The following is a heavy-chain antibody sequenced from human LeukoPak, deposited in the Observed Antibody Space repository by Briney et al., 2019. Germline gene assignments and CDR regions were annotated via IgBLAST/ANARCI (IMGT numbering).Heavy chain of an antibody. Sequence: ASVKVSCKASGYTFTSYAMHWVRQAPGQRLEWMGWINAGNGNTKYSQKFRGRVTITRDTSASTAYMELSSLRSEDTAVYYCARFGGTPSYYYDSSGYYYYAFDIWGQGAMVTVSS. CDR1: GYTFTSYA. CDR2: INAGNGNT. J-gene: IGHJ3*02. V-gene: IGHV1-3*01. D-gene: IGHD3-22*01. CDR3: ARFGGTPSYYYDSSGYYYYAFDI.